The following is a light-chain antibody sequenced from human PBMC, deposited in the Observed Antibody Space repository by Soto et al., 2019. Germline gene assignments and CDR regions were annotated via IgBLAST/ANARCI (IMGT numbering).Light chain of an antibody. CDR3: CSYAGSYAYVV. V-gene: IGLV2-11*01. CDR1: SSDVGAYNY. CDR2: DVN. Sequence: QSALTQPRSVSGSPGQSVTISCTGTSSDVGAYNYVSWYQHHLGKAPKLIIYDVNKRPSGVPDRFSGSKSGNTASLTISGLQVEDEAEYHCCSYAGSYAYVVFGGGTKVTVL. J-gene: IGLJ2*01.